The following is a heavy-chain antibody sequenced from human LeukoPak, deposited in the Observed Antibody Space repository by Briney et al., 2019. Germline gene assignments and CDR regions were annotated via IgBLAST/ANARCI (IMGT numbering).Heavy chain of an antibody. CDR3: ARDTGSSDAFDI. J-gene: IGHJ3*02. V-gene: IGHV3-33*01. D-gene: IGHD1-26*01. Sequence: GGSLTLSCAASGFTFSSYGMHWVRQAPAKGLEWVAVIWYDGSNKYYADSVKGRFTISRDNSKNTLYLQMNSLRAEDTAVYYCARDTGSSDAFDIWGQGTMVTVSS. CDR1: GFTFSSYG. CDR2: IWYDGSNK.